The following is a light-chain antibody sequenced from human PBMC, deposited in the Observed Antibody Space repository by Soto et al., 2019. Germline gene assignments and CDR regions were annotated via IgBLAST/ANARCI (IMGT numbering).Light chain of an antibody. J-gene: IGKJ4*01. Sequence: EIVLTQSPATLSVSPGERATLSCRASQSVSTNLLWYQQKPGQAPRLLIFGASTRATNIPARFSGNGSGTEFTLTISSLQSEDFAVYYCQQYINWPPLTFGGGTKVEIK. CDR1: QSVSTN. CDR2: GAS. CDR3: QQYINWPPLT. V-gene: IGKV3-15*01.